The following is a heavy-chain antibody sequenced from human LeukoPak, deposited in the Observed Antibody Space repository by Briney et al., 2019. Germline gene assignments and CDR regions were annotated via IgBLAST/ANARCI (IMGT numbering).Heavy chain of an antibody. V-gene: IGHV3-48*01. CDR1: GFTFSSYS. Sequence: PGGSLRLSCAASGFTFSSYSMNWARQAPGKGLEWVSYISSISGTINYADSVKGRFTISGDNARNSLFLQMNSLRAEDTAVYYCARDHNYAFDYWGQGTLVTVSS. J-gene: IGHJ4*02. CDR3: ARDHNYAFDY. CDR2: ISSISGTI. D-gene: IGHD5-18*01.